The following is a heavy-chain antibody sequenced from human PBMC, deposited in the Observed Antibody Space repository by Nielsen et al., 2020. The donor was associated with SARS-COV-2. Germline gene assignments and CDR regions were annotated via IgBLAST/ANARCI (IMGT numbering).Heavy chain of an antibody. CDR3: ARANFQWLPTGYYYGMDV. V-gene: IGHV3-13*04. Sequence: GGSLRLSCAASGFTFSSYDMHWVRQATGKGLEWVSAIGTAGDTYYPGSVKGRFTISRENAKNSLYLQMNSLRAGDTAVYYCARANFQWLPTGYYYGMDVWGQGTTVTVSS. CDR2: IGTAGDT. CDR1: GFTFSSYD. D-gene: IGHD6-19*01. J-gene: IGHJ6*02.